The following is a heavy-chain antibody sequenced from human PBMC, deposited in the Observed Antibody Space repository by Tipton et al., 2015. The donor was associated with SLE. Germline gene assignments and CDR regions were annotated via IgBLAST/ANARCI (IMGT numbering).Heavy chain of an antibody. CDR2: IHFSGST. J-gene: IGHJ3*02. D-gene: IGHD2-21*01. Sequence: TLSLTCTVSGASISSHYWTWIRQSPGKGLEWIGYIHFSGSTNYNLSLKTPVTISLDTSKRHFSLKLTSVTAADTAVYYCARGGGDSVAAFDIWGQGTLVTVSS. V-gene: IGHV4-59*11. CDR1: GASISSHY. CDR3: ARGGGDSVAAFDI.